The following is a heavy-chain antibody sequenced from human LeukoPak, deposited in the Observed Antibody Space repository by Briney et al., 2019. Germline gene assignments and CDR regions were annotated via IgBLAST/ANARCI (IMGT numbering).Heavy chain of an antibody. D-gene: IGHD3-22*01. CDR2: MNPNSGNT. J-gene: IGHJ5*02. V-gene: IGHV1-8*03. Sequence: GASVKVSCKASGYTFTSYDINWVRQATGQGLEWMGWMNPNSGNTGYAQNFQGRVTITRNTSISTAYMELSSLRSEDTAVYYCARANYDSSGYSAYNWFDPWGQGTLVTVSS. CDR3: ARANYDSSGYSAYNWFDP. CDR1: GYTFTSYD.